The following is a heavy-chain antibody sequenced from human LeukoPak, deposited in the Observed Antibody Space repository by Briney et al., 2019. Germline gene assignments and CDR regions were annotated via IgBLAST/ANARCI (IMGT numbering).Heavy chain of an antibody. J-gene: IGHJ6*02. V-gene: IGHV1-8*01. D-gene: IGHD3-9*01. CDR1: GYTFTSYD. CDR2: MNPNSGNT. Sequence: ASVKVSCKASGYTFTSYDINWVRQATGQGLEWMGWMNPNSGNTGYAQKFQGRVTMTRNTSISTAYMELSSLRSEDTAVYYCARGGPLRHFDWLLPNYYYYGMDVWGQGTTVTVSS. CDR3: ARGGPLRHFDWLLPNYYYYGMDV.